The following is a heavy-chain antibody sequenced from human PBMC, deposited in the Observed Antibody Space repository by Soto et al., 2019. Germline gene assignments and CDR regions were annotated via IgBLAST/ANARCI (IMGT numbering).Heavy chain of an antibody. D-gene: IGHD5-18*01. J-gene: IGHJ4*02. V-gene: IGHV3-30-3*01. CDR1: GFTFSSYA. CDR3: ARDWAARGYSYGFFDY. Sequence: QVQLVESGGGVVQPGRSLRLSCAASGFTFSSYAMHWVRQAPGKGLEWVAVISYDGSNKYYADSVKGRFTISRDNSKNTLYLQMNSLRAEDTAVYYCARDWAARGYSYGFFDYWGQGTLVTVSS. CDR2: ISYDGSNK.